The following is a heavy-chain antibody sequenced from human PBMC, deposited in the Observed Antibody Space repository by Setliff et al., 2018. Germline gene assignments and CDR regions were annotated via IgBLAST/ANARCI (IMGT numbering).Heavy chain of an antibody. V-gene: IGHV3-21*01. CDR1: GFVFSTYD. D-gene: IGHD3-22*01. J-gene: IGHJ5*02. Sequence: GGSLRLSCAASGFVFSTYDMNWVRQAPGKGLEWVSSISHSNTYIYYADSVKGRLTISRDNATNSLYLQMNSLRAEDTAVYYCARGNFYYFDRTGRGPNWFDPWGQGTLVTVS. CDR2: ISHSNTYI. CDR3: ARGNFYYFDRTGRGPNWFDP.